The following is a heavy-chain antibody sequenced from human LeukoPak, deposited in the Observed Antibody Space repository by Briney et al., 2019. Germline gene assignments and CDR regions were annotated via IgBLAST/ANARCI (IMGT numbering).Heavy chain of an antibody. CDR1: GGTFSSYA. J-gene: IGHJ1*01. CDR2: IIPILGIA. D-gene: IGHD3-10*01. Sequence: GSSVKVSCKASGGTFSSYAISWVRQAPGQGLEWMGRIIPILGIAIYAQKFQGRVTMTEDTSTDTAYMELSSLRSEDTAVYYCATDLRGLLWFGELLEAEYFQHWGQGTLVTVSS. CDR3: ATDLRGLLWFGELLEAEYFQH. V-gene: IGHV1-69*04.